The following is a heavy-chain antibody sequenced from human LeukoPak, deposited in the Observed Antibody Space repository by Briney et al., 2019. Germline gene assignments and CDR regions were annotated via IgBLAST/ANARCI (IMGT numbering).Heavy chain of an antibody. CDR1: GFTFNSYW. CDR3: ARDKAYTYWYFDL. J-gene: IGHJ2*01. D-gene: IGHD2-2*02. Sequence: GSLRLSCAASGFTFNSYWMNWVRQAPGKGLEWVANIKRDGSEKYYVDSVKGRFTISRDNAKNTLYLQMNSLRAEDTAVYYCARDKAYTYWYFDLWGRGTLVTVSS. V-gene: IGHV3-7*03. CDR2: IKRDGSEK.